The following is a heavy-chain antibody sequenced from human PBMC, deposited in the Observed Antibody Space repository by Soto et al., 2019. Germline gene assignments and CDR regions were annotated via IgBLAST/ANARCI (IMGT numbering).Heavy chain of an antibody. CDR2: ISYDGSNK. D-gene: IGHD3-22*01. CDR1: GFTFSSYG. J-gene: IGHJ4*02. V-gene: IGHV3-30*18. Sequence: GGSLRLSCAASGFTFSSYGMHWVRQAPGKGLEWVAVISYDGSNKYYADSVKGRFTISRDNSKNTLYLQMNSLRAEDTAVYYCAKDDSSGYYFSSSADYWGQATLVTVSS. CDR3: AKDDSSGYYFSSSADY.